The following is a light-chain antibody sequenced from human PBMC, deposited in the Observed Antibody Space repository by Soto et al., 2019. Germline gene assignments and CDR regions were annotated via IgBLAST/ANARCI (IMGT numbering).Light chain of an antibody. CDR3: HQYNFWPT. J-gene: IGKJ1*01. CDR1: QSVSSN. V-gene: IGKV3-15*01. CDR2: GTS. Sequence: EIVMTQSPATLSVSPGERATLSCRASQSVSSNLAWYQQKPGQSPRLLIYGTSTRATGIPARFSGSGSGTEFTLIISSLQYEDFAVYYCHQYNFWPTFGQGTKVEIK.